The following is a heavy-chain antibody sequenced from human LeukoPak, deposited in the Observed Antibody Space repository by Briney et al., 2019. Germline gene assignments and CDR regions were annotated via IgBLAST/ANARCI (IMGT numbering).Heavy chain of an antibody. CDR3: ANEHGG. CDR2: ISPASGAT. V-gene: IGHV1-2*02. J-gene: IGHJ4*02. Sequence: GASVKVSCKASGYTFTGSYMHWMRQAPGQGFEWIGWISPASGATNYAQNFQGRVTLTTDTSIATAYMELRSLTSDDTASYYCANEHGGWGQGTPVTVS. CDR1: GYTFTGSY. D-gene: IGHD3-16*01.